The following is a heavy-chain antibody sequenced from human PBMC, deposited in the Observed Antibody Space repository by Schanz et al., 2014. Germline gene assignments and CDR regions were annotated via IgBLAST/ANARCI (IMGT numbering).Heavy chain of an antibody. CDR2: ILFDLPNK. CDR1: GLAFSSYG. D-gene: IGHD4-17*01. CDR3: AKDPHKDYGGKPQALDI. J-gene: IGHJ3*02. Sequence: QVQLEEAGGGGGKKGRSLRLSCATSGLAFSSYGMHWVRPSPLPLLEWVAVILFDLPNKYYEDSVKGRFTISRDNSKNTLYLQMNSLRAEDTALYYCAKDPHKDYGGKPQALDIWGQGTMVTVSS. V-gene: IGHV3-33*06.